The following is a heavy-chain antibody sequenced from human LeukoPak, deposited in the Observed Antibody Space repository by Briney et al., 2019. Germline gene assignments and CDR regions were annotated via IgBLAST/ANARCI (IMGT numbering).Heavy chain of an antibody. CDR2: INAGNGNT. V-gene: IGHV1-3*01. CDR3: ARHPSPQLHHFDY. D-gene: IGHD2-2*01. Sequence: ASVKVSCKASGYTFTSYAMHWVRQAPGQRLEWMGWINAGNGNTKYSQKFQGRVAITRDTSTNTVYMELSSLRSEDTAVYYCARHPSPQLHHFDYWGQGTLVTVSS. J-gene: IGHJ4*02. CDR1: GYTFTSYA.